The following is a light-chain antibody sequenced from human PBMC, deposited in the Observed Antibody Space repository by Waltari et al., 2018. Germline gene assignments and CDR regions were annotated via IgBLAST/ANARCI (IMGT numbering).Light chain of an antibody. CDR1: QSVSSY. Sequence: EIVLTQSPATLSLSPGERATLSCRASQSVSSYLAWYQQKPGQAPRLLIYDASNRATGIPARFSGSGSGTDFTLTISSLEPEDFAVYYCQQRSNGPLGFTVGPGTKVDIK. V-gene: IGKV3-11*01. CDR2: DAS. CDR3: QQRSNGPLGFT. J-gene: IGKJ3*01.